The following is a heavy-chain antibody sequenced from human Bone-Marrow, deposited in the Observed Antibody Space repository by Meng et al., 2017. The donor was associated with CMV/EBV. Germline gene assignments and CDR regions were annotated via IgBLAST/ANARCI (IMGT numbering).Heavy chain of an antibody. CDR1: GGTFSSYA. J-gene: IGHJ6*02. V-gene: IGHV1-69*10. CDR2: IIPILGIA. D-gene: IGHD2-2*02. Sequence: SVKVSCKASGGTFSSYAISWVRQAPGQGLEWMGGIIPILGIANYAQKFQGRVTITADKSTSTAYMELSSLRSEDTAVYYCASDPYCSSTSCYTGNYYYYGMDVWGQGTTVTVS. CDR3: ASDPYCSSTSCYTGNYYYYGMDV.